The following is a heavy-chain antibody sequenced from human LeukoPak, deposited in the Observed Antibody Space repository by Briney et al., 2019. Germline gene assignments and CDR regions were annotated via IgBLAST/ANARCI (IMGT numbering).Heavy chain of an antibody. V-gene: IGHV4-39*01. D-gene: IGHD3-22*01. CDR3: ARPPYYYDSSGYHGFDP. J-gene: IGHJ5*02. Sequence: SETLSLTCTVSGGSISSSSYYWGWIRQPPGKGLEWIGRIYYSGSTYYNPSLKSRVTISVDTSKNQFSLKLSSVTAADTAVYYCARPPYYYDSSGYHGFDPWGQGTLVTVSS. CDR2: IYYSGST. CDR1: GGSISSSSYY.